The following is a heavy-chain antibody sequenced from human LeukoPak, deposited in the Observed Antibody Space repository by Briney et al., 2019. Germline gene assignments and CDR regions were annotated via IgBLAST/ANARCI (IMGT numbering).Heavy chain of an antibody. CDR2: IYRNAEGGTT. D-gene: IGHD2-2*01. J-gene: IGHJ6*01. CDR3: TTDSYCSSTTCYASSNYYYGLDA. Sequence: GGSLRLSCAASGFTSSNAWMTWVRQAPGRGLEWVGRIYRNAEGGTTDYAAPVKGRFTISRDDSKNTLYLQMNSLKTEDTAVYYCTTDSYCSSTTCYASSNYYYGLDAWGQGSSVTVSS. CDR1: GFTSSNAW. V-gene: IGHV3-15*05.